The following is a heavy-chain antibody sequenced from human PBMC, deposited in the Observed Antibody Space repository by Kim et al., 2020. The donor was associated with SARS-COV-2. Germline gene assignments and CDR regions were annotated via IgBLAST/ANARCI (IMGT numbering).Heavy chain of an antibody. CDR2: IYPGDSDT. Sequence: GESLKISCKGSGYSFTSYWIGWVRQMPGKGLEWMGIIYPGDSDTRYSPSFQGQVTISADKSISTAYLQWSSLKASDTAMYYCARSGSYYDILTGYYGYWGQGTLVTVSS. CDR1: GYSFTSYW. CDR3: ARSGSYYDILTGYYGY. D-gene: IGHD3-9*01. J-gene: IGHJ4*02. V-gene: IGHV5-51*01.